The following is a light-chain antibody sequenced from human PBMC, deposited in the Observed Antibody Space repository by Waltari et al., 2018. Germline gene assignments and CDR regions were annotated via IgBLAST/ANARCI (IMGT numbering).Light chain of an antibody. CDR3: QQYDSSFSTYT. CDR1: QSVSRSY. J-gene: IGKJ2*01. V-gene: IGKV3-20*01. Sequence: EIVLTQSPCTLSLSTGDRSTLSCRASQSVSRSYLAWYQQKPGQAPRVLIYATSTRATRIPDRLSGSGSGTDFTLTISRLEPEDFAVYYCQQYDSSFSTYTFGQGTKLEIK. CDR2: ATS.